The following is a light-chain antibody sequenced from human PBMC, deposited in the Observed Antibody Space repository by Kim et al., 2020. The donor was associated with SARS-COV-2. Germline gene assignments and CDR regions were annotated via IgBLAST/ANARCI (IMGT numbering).Light chain of an antibody. Sequence: ASGGDRVTITCRASQGISDYLAWYQQDPGKAPKRLIVGASTLQSGVPLRFSGSGSGTEFTLTISSLQPEDFATYFCQQFSVYPRTFGQGTKVDIK. CDR2: GAS. CDR3: QQFSVYPRT. V-gene: IGKV1-9*01. J-gene: IGKJ1*01. CDR1: QGISDY.